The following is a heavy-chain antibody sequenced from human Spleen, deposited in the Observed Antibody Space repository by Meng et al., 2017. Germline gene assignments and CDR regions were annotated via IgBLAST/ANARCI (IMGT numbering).Heavy chain of an antibody. CDR1: GYNFPDYY. CDR3: ARDEDISAAGKLFGDY. Sequence: QVQLLQSGAEVKKPGASVKVSCKPSGYNFPDYYIHWMRRAPGQGLEWMGRINPKNGDTHYAQKFQARVTMTGDTSISTAYMELSGLRSDDTAMYYCARDEDISAAGKLFGDYWGQGTLVTVSS. J-gene: IGHJ4*02. V-gene: IGHV1-2*06. CDR2: INPKNGDT. D-gene: IGHD6-25*01.